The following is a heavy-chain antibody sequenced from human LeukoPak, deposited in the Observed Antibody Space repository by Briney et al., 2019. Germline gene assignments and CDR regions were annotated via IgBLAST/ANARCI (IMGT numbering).Heavy chain of an antibody. CDR2: VSGSGTST. V-gene: IGHV3-23*01. Sequence: QTGGSLRLSCVASGFIFSSNAMSWVRQAPGKGLEWVSSVSGSGTSTHYADSVKGRFTISRDNSKNTLYLQMNSLRAEDTAVYYCAKGRSAGLYGDYSGLDYWGQGTLVTVSS. J-gene: IGHJ4*02. CDR3: AKGRSAGLYGDYSGLDY. CDR1: GFIFSSNA. D-gene: IGHD4-17*01.